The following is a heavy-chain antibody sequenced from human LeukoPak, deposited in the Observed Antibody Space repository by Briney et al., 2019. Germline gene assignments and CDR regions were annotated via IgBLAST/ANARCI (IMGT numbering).Heavy chain of an antibody. D-gene: IGHD3-10*02. J-gene: IGHJ6*04. CDR1: GFPFSSYE. V-gene: IGHV3-48*03. Sequence: GSLRPPCAASGFPFSSYEMNWVRQAPGKGLEWVSYISSSGSTIYYADSVKGRFTISRDNAKNSLYLQMNSLRAEDTAVYYCAELGITMIGGVWGKGTTVTISS. CDR3: AELGITMIGGV. CDR2: ISSSGSTI.